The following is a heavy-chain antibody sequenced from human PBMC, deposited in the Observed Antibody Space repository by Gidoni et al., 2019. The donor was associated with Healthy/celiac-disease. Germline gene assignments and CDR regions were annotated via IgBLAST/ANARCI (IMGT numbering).Heavy chain of an antibody. J-gene: IGHJ4*02. Sequence: QVQLQESGPGLVQPSETLSLTCAVSGYSISSGYYWGWIRQPPGKGLEWIGSIYHSGSTYYNPSLKSRVTISGDTSKNQFSLKLSSVTAADTAVYYCARDQGALDYWGQGTLVTVSS. CDR2: IYHSGST. CDR3: ARDQGALDY. CDR1: GYSISSGYY. V-gene: IGHV4-38-2*02.